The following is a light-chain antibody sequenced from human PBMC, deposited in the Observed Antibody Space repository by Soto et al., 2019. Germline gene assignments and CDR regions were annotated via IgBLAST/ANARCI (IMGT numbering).Light chain of an antibody. Sequence: DIPMTQSPSSLSASIGDRVTITCRASQGISNYLAWYQQKPGRVPKLLIYAASTLQSGVPSRFSGSGSGTDFTLTISSLQPEDGATYYCQKYNSAPHTFGQGTKLEIK. CDR2: AAS. V-gene: IGKV1-27*01. CDR3: QKYNSAPHT. CDR1: QGISNY. J-gene: IGKJ2*01.